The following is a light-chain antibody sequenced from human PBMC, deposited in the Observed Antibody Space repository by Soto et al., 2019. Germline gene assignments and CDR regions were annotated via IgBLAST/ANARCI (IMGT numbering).Light chain of an antibody. CDR3: TSYASGSSHVV. Sequence: QSALTQPASVSGSPGQSITLSCTGTSSDIGGYDYVSWYQRHPGKAPKLIIYDVNNRPSGVSNRFSGCKSGNTASLTISGLRAEDEVYYYCTSYASGSSHVVFGGGTKLTV. CDR1: SSDIGGYDY. J-gene: IGLJ2*01. CDR2: DVN. V-gene: IGLV2-14*01.